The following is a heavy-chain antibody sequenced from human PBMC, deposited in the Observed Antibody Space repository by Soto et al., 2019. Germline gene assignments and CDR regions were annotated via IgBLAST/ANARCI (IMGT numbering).Heavy chain of an antibody. J-gene: IGHJ4*02. CDR1: GASISSYY. CDR3: ARVGYCGGDCSFTAY. CDR2: MYYSGNV. D-gene: IGHD2-21*02. Sequence: PSETLSLTCTVSGASISSYYWSWIRQSPEKGLEWIGYMYYSGNVNYNPSLRSRVTISVDTSKNQFSLNLSFMTAADTAVYYCARVGYCGGDCSFTAYWGKGTLVTVSS. V-gene: IGHV4-59*01.